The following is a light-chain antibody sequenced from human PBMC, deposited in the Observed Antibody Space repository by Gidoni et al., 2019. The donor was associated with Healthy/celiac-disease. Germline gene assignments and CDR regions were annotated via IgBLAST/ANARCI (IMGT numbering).Light chain of an antibody. CDR2: GKN. V-gene: IGLV3-19*01. J-gene: IGLJ1*01. Sequence: SSKLTQDPAVSVALGQTVRITCQGDSLRSYYASWYQQKPGQAPVLVIYGKNNRPSGIPDQFSGSSSGNTASLTITGAQAEDEADYYCNSRDSSGNHYVFGTGTKVTVL. CDR1: SLRSYY. CDR3: NSRDSSGNHYV.